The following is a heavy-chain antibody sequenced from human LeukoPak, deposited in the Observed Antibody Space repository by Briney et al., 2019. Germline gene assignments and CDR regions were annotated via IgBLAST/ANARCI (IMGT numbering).Heavy chain of an antibody. CDR3: AELGITMIGGV. V-gene: IGHV3-48*01. Sequence: GGSLRLSCAASGFTFSSYSMNWVRQAPGKGLEWVSYISSSSSTIYYADSVKGRFTISRDNAKNSLYLQMNSLRAEDTAVYYCAELGITMIGGVWGKGTTVTISS. D-gene: IGHD3-10*02. CDR1: GFTFSSYS. J-gene: IGHJ6*04. CDR2: ISSSSSTI.